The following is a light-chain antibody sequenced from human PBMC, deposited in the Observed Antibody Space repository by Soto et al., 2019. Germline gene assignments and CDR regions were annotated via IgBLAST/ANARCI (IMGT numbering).Light chain of an antibody. J-gene: IGLJ2*01. CDR2: EVS. CDR1: SSDVGGYNS. CDR3: SSYAGTKNLL. Sequence: QSALTQPPSASGSPGQSVTISCTGTSSDVGGYNSVSWYQQHPGKAPKLMIYEVSKRPSGVPDRFSASKSDNTASLTVSGRQAEDEADYYCSSYAGTKNLLFGGGTKLTVL. V-gene: IGLV2-8*01.